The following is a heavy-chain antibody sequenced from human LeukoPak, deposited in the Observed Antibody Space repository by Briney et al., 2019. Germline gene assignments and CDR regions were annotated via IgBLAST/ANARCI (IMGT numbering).Heavy chain of an antibody. CDR1: GLSISGQW. CDR2: IKHDGSEE. D-gene: IGHD3-16*02. CDR3: GYTNNFYH. Sequence: GESLRLSCVASGLSISGQWMNWVRQAPGQGLEWVANIKHDGSEEYYVDSVKGRFTISRDDGRNSVSLQMNSVRAEDTAVYYCGYTNNFYHWGQGTLVVVSS. J-gene: IGHJ4*02. V-gene: IGHV3-7*01.